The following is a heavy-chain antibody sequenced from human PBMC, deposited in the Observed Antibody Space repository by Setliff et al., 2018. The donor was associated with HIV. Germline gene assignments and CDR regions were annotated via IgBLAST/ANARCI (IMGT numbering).Heavy chain of an antibody. V-gene: IGHV4-39*01. Sequence: LSLTCTVSGGSISSSSYYWGWIRQPPGEGLEWIGSISYSGNIYYNASLKSRVNISLDTSKRQLSLRLTSVTAADTAVYYCARHVILLEWLSYFYMDVWGKGATVTVSS. CDR3: ARHVILLEWLSYFYMDV. J-gene: IGHJ6*03. CDR1: GGSISSSSYY. D-gene: IGHD6-19*01. CDR2: ISYSGNI.